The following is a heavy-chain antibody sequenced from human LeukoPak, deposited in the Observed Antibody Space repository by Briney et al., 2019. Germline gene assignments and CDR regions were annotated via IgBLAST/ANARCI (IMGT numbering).Heavy chain of an antibody. CDR3: ARVVTPDNWFDP. D-gene: IGHD4-23*01. CDR1: GGSISSGGYS. CDR2: IYHSGST. Sequence: SETLSLTCAVPGGSISSGGYSWSWIRQPPGKGLEWTGYIYHSGSTYYNPSLKSRVTISVDRSKNQFSLKLSSVTAADTAVYYCARVVTPDNWFDPWGQGTLVTVSA. J-gene: IGHJ5*02. V-gene: IGHV4-30-2*01.